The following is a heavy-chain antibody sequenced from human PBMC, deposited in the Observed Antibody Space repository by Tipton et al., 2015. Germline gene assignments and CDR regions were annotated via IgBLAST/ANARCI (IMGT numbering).Heavy chain of an antibody. Sequence: GLVKPSETLSLTCSVSGGSISSSSYYWDWIRQPPGKGLEWIGNIYYSGSTYYNPSLNSRVTISIDTSRNQFSLKLSSVTAADTAVYYCARARGRHGGLFDSWGQGILVTVSS. CDR3: ARARGRHGGLFDS. J-gene: IGHJ4*02. CDR1: GGSISSSSYY. V-gene: IGHV4-39*01. D-gene: IGHD4-23*01. CDR2: IYYSGST.